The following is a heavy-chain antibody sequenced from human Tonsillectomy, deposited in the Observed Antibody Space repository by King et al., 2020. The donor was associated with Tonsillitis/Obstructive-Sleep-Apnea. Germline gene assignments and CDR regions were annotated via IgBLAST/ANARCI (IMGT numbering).Heavy chain of an antibody. V-gene: IGHV3-48*03. CDR3: ARESDYGSYFDY. J-gene: IGHJ4*02. D-gene: IGHD3-10*01. Sequence: LVESGGGLVQPGGSLRLSCAASGFTFTNYEMNWVRQAPGKGLEWISYISSSGSTIYYADSVKGRFTISRDNAKNSLYLRMNSLRAEDTAVYYCARESDYGSYFDYWGQGTLVTVSS. CDR2: ISSSGSTI. CDR1: GFTFTNYE.